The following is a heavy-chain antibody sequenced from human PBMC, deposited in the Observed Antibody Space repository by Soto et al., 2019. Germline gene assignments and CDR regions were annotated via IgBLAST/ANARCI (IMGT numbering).Heavy chain of an antibody. Sequence: EVQLLESGGGLVQPGGSLRLSCAASGFTFSSYAMSWVRQAPGKGLEWVSAISGSGGSTYYADSVKGRFTISRDNSKNTLYLQMNSLRAEDTAVYYCAKSGEWSTITIFGVVIISALGMDVWGQGTTVTVSS. V-gene: IGHV3-23*01. CDR2: ISGSGGST. CDR3: AKSGEWSTITIFGVVIISALGMDV. CDR1: GFTFSSYA. J-gene: IGHJ6*02. D-gene: IGHD3-3*01.